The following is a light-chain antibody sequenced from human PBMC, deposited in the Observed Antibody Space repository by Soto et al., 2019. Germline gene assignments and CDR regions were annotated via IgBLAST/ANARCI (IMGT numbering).Light chain of an antibody. CDR1: QSVGSY. CDR2: DAS. Sequence: EIVLTQSPATLSLSPENRATISCSARQSVGSYLGWYQQSPGQAPRLLIYDASNWATGIPARLCGSGSGTYLTLTINSLEPEDVAVYFSEQRSDSPSTFGGGTKVEIK. V-gene: IGKV3-11*01. J-gene: IGKJ4*01. CDR3: EQRSDSPST.